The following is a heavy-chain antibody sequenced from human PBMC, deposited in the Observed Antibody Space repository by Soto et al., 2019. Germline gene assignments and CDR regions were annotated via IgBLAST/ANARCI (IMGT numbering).Heavy chain of an antibody. J-gene: IGHJ4*02. CDR1: GGSFSGYY. Sequence: SETLSLTCAVYGGSFSGYYWSWIRQPPGKGLEWIGEINHSGSTNYNPSLKSRVTISVDTSKNQFSLKLSSVTAADTAVYYCARGPDILTGYYFDYWGQGTLVTVSS. CDR3: ARGPDILTGYYFDY. D-gene: IGHD3-9*01. CDR2: INHSGST. V-gene: IGHV4-34*01.